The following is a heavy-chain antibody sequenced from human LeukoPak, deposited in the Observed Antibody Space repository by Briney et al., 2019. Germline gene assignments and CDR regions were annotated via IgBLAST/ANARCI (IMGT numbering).Heavy chain of an antibody. J-gene: IGHJ3*02. D-gene: IGHD2-15*01. CDR2: IDYSGDT. Sequence: PSEALSLTCIVSGGSINSNDYFWGWIRQPPGKGLEWIGSIDYSGDTYYNPSLKSRVTISLDTSKNHFSLKLSSVTAADTAVYYCARGGLDIVVVEDAFDIWGQGTMVTVSS. V-gene: IGHV4-39*02. CDR1: GGSINSNDYF. CDR3: ARGGLDIVVVEDAFDI.